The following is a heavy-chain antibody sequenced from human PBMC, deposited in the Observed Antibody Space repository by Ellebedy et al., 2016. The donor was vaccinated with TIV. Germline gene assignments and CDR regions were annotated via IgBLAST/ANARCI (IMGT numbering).Heavy chain of an antibody. Sequence: GGSLRLSCVVSGFTINSNYMSWVRQAPGRGLEWVSVISVGGSAYYADSVEGRFTISRDNSRNTLFLQMNGLRAKDTAVYYCAGETFNDVDLDLWGLFDVWGQGTTVTVSS. D-gene: IGHD3-10*01. CDR3: AGETFNDVDLDLWGLFDV. J-gene: IGHJ3*01. CDR1: GFTINSNY. CDR2: ISVGGSA. V-gene: IGHV3-66*01.